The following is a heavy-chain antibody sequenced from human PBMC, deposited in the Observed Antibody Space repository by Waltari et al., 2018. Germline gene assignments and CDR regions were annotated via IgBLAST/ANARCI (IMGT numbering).Heavy chain of an antibody. V-gene: IGHV3-7*01. J-gene: IGHJ4*02. Sequence: EVQLVESGGGLAQPGGSLRLSCAASGLSFSNYWMTGVRQASGKGPGGVANIKKEGSVKYDSDAGKGRFTISRDNAKNSLYLQMNNLRVEDTAVYYCTRGGRDSSWYWRDWGQGTLVTVSS. CDR1: GLSFSNYW. CDR2: IKKEGSVK. CDR3: TRGGRDSSWYWRD. D-gene: IGHD6-13*01.